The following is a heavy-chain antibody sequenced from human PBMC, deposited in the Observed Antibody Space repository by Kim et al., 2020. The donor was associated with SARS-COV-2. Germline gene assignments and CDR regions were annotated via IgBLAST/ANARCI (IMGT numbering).Heavy chain of an antibody. D-gene: IGHD3-10*01. V-gene: IGHV3-23*01. Sequence: GGSLRLSCAASGFTFSSYAMSWVRQAPGKGLEWVSLISGRSGSTYYADSVKGRFTISRDNSKNTLYLQMNSLRAEDTALYYCAKDRGSGSYSYYLYGMDVWGQGTTVTVSS. J-gene: IGHJ6*02. CDR3: AKDRGSGSYSYYLYGMDV. CDR1: GFTFSSYA. CDR2: ISGRSGST.